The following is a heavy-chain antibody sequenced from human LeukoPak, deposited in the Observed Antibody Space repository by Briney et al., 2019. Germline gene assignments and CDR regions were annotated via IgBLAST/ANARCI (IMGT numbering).Heavy chain of an antibody. CDR2: INHSGST. J-gene: IGHJ3*02. CDR1: GVPLSGYY. V-gene: IGHV4-34*01. Sequence: TSETLSLTCAVYGVPLSGYYWSWIRQPPGEGLELIWEINHSGSTNYNPSLKSRVTISVDTSKNQISLKLTSVTAADTAVYYCARWGAFEIWGQGTMVTVSS. D-gene: IGHD3-16*01. CDR3: ARWGAFEI.